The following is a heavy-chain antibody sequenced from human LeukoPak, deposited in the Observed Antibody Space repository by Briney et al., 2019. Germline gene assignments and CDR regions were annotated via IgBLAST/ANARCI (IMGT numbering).Heavy chain of an antibody. CDR3: ARSNNHYYHSNTFWFDP. CDR2: IYYSGST. CDR1: GGSISSYY. V-gene: IGHV4-59*01. J-gene: IGHJ5*02. D-gene: IGHD3-22*01. Sequence: SETLSLTCTVSGGSISSYYWSWIRQPSGKGLEWIGYIYYSGSTNYNPSLKSRVTISVDTSKNQFSLKLSSVTAADTAVYYCARSNNHYYHSNTFWFDPWGQGTLVTVSS.